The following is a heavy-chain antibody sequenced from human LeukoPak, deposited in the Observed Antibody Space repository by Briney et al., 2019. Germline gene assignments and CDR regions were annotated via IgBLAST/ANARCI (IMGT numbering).Heavy chain of an antibody. V-gene: IGHV4-59*01. CDR1: GGSFSRYF. CDR3: ARCYTYGTTWFGGLDV. J-gene: IGHJ6*02. D-gene: IGHD3-10*01. CDR2: IDHSGST. Sequence: PSETLSLTCTVSGGSFSRYFWTWIRQTPGKGLEWIGYIDHSGSTNYSPSLQSRVTISIDTSKNQFSLKLNSVTAADTAVYYCARCYTYGTTWFGGLDVWGQGTTVTVSS.